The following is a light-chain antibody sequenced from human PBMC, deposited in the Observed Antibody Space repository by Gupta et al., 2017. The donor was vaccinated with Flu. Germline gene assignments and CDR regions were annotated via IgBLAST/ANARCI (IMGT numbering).Light chain of an antibody. CDR3: GTGDDSRSGLV. J-gene: IGLJ3*02. CDR1: SSSIGSNY. CDR2: NNN. V-gene: IGLV1-47*01. Sequence: RVTISCSGSSSSIGSNYVNWYQRRPGTAPNLLIYNNNQRPSGVPDRSSGSKSGTSASLAISRLRAEDEGDYYCGTGDDSRSGLVFGGGTKLTVL.